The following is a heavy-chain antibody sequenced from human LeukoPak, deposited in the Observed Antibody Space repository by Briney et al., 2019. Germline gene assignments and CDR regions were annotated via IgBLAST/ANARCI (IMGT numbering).Heavy chain of an antibody. D-gene: IGHD4-17*01. CDR1: GGSFSGYY. CDR3: ARDIVDYGANHWFDP. CDR2: INHSGST. V-gene: IGHV4-34*01. Sequence: SETLSLTCAVYGGSFSGYYWSWIRQPPGKGLEWIGEINHSGSTNYNPSLKSRVTISVDTSKNQFSLKLSSVTAADTAVYYCARDIVDYGANHWFDPWGQGTLVTVSS. J-gene: IGHJ5*02.